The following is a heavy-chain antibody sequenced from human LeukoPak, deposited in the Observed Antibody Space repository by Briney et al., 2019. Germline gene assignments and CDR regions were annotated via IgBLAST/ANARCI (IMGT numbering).Heavy chain of an antibody. V-gene: IGHV3-21*01. D-gene: IGHD6-6*01. CDR1: GFTFSSYS. CDR2: ISSSSSYI. CDR3: ARAALVRKLAHFDY. J-gene: IGHJ4*02. Sequence: GGSLRLSCAASGFTFSSYSMNWVRQAPGKGLEWVSSISSSSSYIYYADSVKGRFTISRDNAKNSLYLQMNSLRAEDTAVYYCARAALVRKLAHFDYWGQGTLVTVSS.